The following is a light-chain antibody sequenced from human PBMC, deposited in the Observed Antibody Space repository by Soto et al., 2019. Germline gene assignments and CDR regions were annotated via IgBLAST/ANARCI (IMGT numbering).Light chain of an antibody. V-gene: IGLV2-14*01. CDR3: SSYRSSSTLGV. CDR1: SSDVGGYNY. Sequence: QSALTQPASVSGSPGQSITISCTGTSSDVGGYNYVSWYQQHPGRAPKLMIYEVSHRPSGVSNRFSGSKSGNTASLTISGLQTDDEADYYCSSYRSSSTLGVFGTGTKLTVL. J-gene: IGLJ1*01. CDR2: EVS.